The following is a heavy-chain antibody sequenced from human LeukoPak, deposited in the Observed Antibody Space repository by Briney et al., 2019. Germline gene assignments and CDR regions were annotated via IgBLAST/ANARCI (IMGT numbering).Heavy chain of an antibody. V-gene: IGHV3-30*03. D-gene: IGHD4-17*01. Sequence: PGRSLRLSCAASGFTFNNYGMHWVRQAPGKGLEWVAFMSYEESKKDYADSVKGRFTISRDNSKNTLFLHMNSLRPEDTAVYYCARNPYGDFYFDHWGQGTLVTVSS. J-gene: IGHJ4*02. CDR3: ARNPYGDFYFDH. CDR2: MSYEESKK. CDR1: GFTFNNYG.